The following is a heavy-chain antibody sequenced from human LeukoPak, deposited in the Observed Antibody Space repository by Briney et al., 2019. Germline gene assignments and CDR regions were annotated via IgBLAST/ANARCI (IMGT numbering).Heavy chain of an antibody. Sequence: GGSLRLSCAAPGFTFSTYGMSSVRHAPGKGLEWVSTISGSGSSTYHADSVKGRFTISRDNSKSTLYLQMNSLRAEDTAVYYCAKPGFCSGTGCYGYFQHWGQGTLVTVSS. V-gene: IGHV3-23*01. D-gene: IGHD2-2*01. CDR3: AKPGFCSGTGCYGYFQH. CDR1: GFTFSTYG. CDR2: ISGSGSST. J-gene: IGHJ1*01.